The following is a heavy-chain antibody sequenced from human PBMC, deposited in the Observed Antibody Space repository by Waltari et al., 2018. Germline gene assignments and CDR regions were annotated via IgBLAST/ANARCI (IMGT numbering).Heavy chain of an antibody. D-gene: IGHD2-2*01. J-gene: IGHJ4*02. CDR3: AITATLAYCSSTSCPIDY. V-gene: IGHV3-23*03. CDR1: GFTFSSYA. CDR2: IYSGGST. Sequence: EVQLLESGGGLVQPGGSLRLSCAASGFTFSSYAMSWVRQAPGKGLEWVSVIYSGGSTYDADSVKGRFTISRDKSKNTLYLQMNSLRAEDTAVYYCAITATLAYCSSTSCPIDYWGQGTLVTVSS.